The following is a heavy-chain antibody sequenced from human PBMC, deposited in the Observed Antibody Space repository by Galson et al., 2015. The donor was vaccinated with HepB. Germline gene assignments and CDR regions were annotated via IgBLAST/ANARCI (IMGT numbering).Heavy chain of an antibody. CDR2: IIPILGIA. CDR3: ARPRYCSGGSCSNDAFDI. Sequence: VTVSCKASGGTFSSYAISWVRQAPGQGLEWMGRIIPILGIANYAQKFQGRVTITADKSTSTAYMELSSLRSEDTAVYYCARPRYCSGGSCSNDAFDIWGQGTMVTVSS. D-gene: IGHD2-15*01. V-gene: IGHV1-69*10. J-gene: IGHJ3*02. CDR1: GGTFSSYA.